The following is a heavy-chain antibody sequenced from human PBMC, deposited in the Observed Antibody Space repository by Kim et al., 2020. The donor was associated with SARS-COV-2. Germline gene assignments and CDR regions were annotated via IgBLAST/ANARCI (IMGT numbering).Heavy chain of an antibody. CDR3: AKALVGQNSKGHYFDY. Sequence: SGKGRFTISRDNSKNTLYLQMNSLRAEDTAVYYCAKALVGQNSKGHYFDYWGQGTLVTVSS. D-gene: IGHD2-15*01. V-gene: IGHV3-23*01. J-gene: IGHJ4*02.